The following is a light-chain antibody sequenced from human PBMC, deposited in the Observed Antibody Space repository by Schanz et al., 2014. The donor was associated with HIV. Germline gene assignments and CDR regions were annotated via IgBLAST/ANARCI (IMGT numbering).Light chain of an antibody. CDR1: QSVSTR. Sequence: ETVMTQSPATLSVSPGERVTLSCRASQSVSTRLAWYLQRPGQAPRLLISGASTRATGIPARFSGSGSGTEFTLTISNLQSEDFAVYYCQQYGVSPPWTFGQGTKVESK. CDR2: GAS. V-gene: IGKV3-15*01. CDR3: QQYGVSPPWT. J-gene: IGKJ1*01.